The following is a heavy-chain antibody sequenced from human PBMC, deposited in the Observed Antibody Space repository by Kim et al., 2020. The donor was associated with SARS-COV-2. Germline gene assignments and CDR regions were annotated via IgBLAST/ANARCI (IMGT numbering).Heavy chain of an antibody. J-gene: IGHJ3*01. CDR3: ATSYSSSSPGAFDY. CDR2: IYYSGST. Sequence: SETLSLTCTVSGGSISSSSYYWGWIRQPPGQGLEWIGSIYYSGSTYYNPSLKSRVTISVDTSKNEFSLMLSSVTAADTAVYFCATSYSSSSPGAFDYWG. D-gene: IGHD6-6*01. V-gene: IGHV4-39*01. CDR1: GGSISSSSYY.